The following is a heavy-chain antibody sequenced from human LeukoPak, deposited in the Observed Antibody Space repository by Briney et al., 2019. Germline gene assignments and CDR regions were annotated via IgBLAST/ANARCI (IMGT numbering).Heavy chain of an antibody. V-gene: IGHV4-39*01. J-gene: IGHJ6*03. Sequence: SETLSLTCTVSGGSISSSSYYWGWIRQPPGKGLEWIGSIYYGGSTYYNPSLKSRVTISVDTSKNQFSLKLSSVTAADTAVYYCASGSCSGSSCYSSSYYYYYYMDVWGKGTMVTVSS. CDR3: ASGSCSGSSCYSSSYYYYYYMDV. D-gene: IGHD2-15*01. CDR2: IYYGGST. CDR1: GGSISSSSYY.